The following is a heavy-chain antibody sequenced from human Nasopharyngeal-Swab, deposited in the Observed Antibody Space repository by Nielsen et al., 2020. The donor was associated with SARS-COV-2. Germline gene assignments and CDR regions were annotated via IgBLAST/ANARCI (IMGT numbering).Heavy chain of an antibody. CDR3: ARDRMAPGVFDY. V-gene: IGHV3-74*01. D-gene: IGHD2-8*01. CDR2: ITSDGSST. J-gene: IGHJ4*02. CDR1: GFTFSRHW. Sequence: GGSLRLSCAASGFTFSRHWMHWVRQIPGKGLVWVSHITSDGSSTDYADSVKGRFTISRDNAKNTLYLQMNSLRAEDTAVYYCARDRMAPGVFDYWGQGTLVTVSS.